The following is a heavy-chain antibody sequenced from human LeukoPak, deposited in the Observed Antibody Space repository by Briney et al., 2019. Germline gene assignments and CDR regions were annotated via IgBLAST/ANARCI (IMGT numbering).Heavy chain of an antibody. CDR3: ARLTLRYCSSTSCRGWFDP. V-gene: IGHV4-34*01. Sequence: SETLSLTCAVYGGSFSGYYWSWIRQPPGKGLEWIGEINHSGSTSYNPSLKSRVTISEDTSKNQFSLKLSSVTAADTAVYYCARLTLRYCSSTSCRGWFDPWGQGTLVTVSS. J-gene: IGHJ5*02. D-gene: IGHD2-2*01. CDR1: GGSFSGYY. CDR2: INHSGST.